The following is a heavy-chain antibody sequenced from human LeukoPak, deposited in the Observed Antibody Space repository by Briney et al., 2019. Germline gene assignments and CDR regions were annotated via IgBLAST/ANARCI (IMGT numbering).Heavy chain of an antibody. J-gene: IGHJ6*02. CDR1: GYTFTGYY. Sequence: EASVKVSCKASGYTFTGYYMHWVRQAPGQGLEWMGWINPNSGGTNYAQKFQGWVTMTRDTSISTAYMELSRLRSDDTAVYYCARASGGNSANYYYYGMDVWGQGTTVTVSS. D-gene: IGHD4-23*01. CDR3: ARASGGNSANYYYYGMDV. CDR2: INPNSGGT. V-gene: IGHV1-2*04.